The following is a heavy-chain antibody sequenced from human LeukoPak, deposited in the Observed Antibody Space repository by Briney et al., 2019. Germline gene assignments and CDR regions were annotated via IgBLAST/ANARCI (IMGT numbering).Heavy chain of an antibody. Sequence: SETLSLTCTVSGGSISSYYWSWIRQPPGKGLEWIGYIYYSGSTNYNPSLKSRVTISVDTSKNQFSLKLSSVTAADTAVYYCARHCIRSAFDIWGQGTMVTVSS. CDR3: ARHCIRSAFDI. CDR1: GGSISSYY. V-gene: IGHV4-59*08. CDR2: IYYSGST. D-gene: IGHD1-14*01. J-gene: IGHJ3*02.